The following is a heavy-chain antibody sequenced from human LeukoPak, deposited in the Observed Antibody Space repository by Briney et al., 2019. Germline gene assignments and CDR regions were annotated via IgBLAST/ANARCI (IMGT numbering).Heavy chain of an antibody. V-gene: IGHV1-2*02. D-gene: IGHD3-9*01. J-gene: IGHJ4*02. Sequence: ASVPVPRKTSGYTFTDYYIHWARQAPGQGLEAMGGINHKVGGTHYAPRFQGRVSMTSDTSITTAYMQLRRVTSDDTAVYYCARDSSRRPQKYDIATSFSTENWGQGTLVAVSS. CDR3: ARDSSRRPQKYDIATSFSTEN. CDR2: INHKVGGT. CDR1: GYTFTDYY.